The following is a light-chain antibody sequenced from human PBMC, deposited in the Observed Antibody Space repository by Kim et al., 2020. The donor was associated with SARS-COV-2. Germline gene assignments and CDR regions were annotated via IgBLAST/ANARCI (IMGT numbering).Light chain of an antibody. J-gene: IGKJ1*01. CDR2: GAS. Sequence: DTVMTQSPATLSVSPGERATLSCRASQSVSSYLAWYQQKPGQAPSLLIYGASTRATGIPARFSGSGSGTEFTLTISSLQSEDFAVYYCQQYNDWPWTFGQGTKVDIK. CDR3: QQYNDWPWT. V-gene: IGKV3-15*01. CDR1: QSVSSY.